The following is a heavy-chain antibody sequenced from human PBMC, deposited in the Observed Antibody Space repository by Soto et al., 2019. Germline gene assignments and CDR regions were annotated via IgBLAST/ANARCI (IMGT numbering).Heavy chain of an antibody. V-gene: IGHV3-53*01. Sequence: GGSLRLSCAASWFTASNTYMTWVRQPPGKGLECVSVIYTAGGTNYADSVKGRFIISRDNSKNTLYLQMNSLRAEDTAVYYCARALPVAKGGFDPWGQGTLVTVSS. D-gene: IGHD2-2*01. J-gene: IGHJ5*02. CDR1: WFTASNTY. CDR2: IYTAGGT. CDR3: ARALPVAKGGFDP.